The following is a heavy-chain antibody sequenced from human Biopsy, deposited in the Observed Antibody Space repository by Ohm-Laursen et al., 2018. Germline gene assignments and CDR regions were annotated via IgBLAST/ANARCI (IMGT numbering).Heavy chain of an antibody. J-gene: IGHJ5*02. CDR3: ARGYSRRVSIFEASINWFDT. D-gene: IGHD6-6*01. CDR2: MIPSSGKT. V-gene: IGHV1-8*01. CDR1: GYSFSTYD. Sequence: GASVKVSCKASGYSFSTYDVNWVRQARGQGLEWTGWMIPSSGKTGYAQRFQGRVTLTMNTSISTAYMELSGLRSEDTAVYFCARGYSRRVSIFEASINWFDTWGQGTLVTVSS.